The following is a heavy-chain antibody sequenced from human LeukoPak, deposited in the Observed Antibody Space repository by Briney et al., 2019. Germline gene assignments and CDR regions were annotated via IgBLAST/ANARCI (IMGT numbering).Heavy chain of an antibody. D-gene: IGHD3-10*01. CDR2: ISGTGYTT. CDR3: AKDRHYGSGRYFDY. J-gene: IGHJ4*02. Sequence: GGSLRLSCTASGFTFSSYAMTWVRQAPGKGLEWVSIISGTGYTTYYADSVKGRFTISRDNSENTLYLQMNGLRAEDTAVYYCAKDRHYGSGRYFDYWGQGTLVTVSS. CDR1: GFTFSSYA. V-gene: IGHV3-23*01.